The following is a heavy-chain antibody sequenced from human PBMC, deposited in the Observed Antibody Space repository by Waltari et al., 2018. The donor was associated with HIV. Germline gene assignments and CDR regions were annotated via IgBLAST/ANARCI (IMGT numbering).Heavy chain of an antibody. CDR3: AIDLWPEDF. V-gene: IGHV3-7*01. Sequence: EVQLVESGGGLVQPGGSLRLSCVASGCTSTSFYMRWVRQVPGEGMEWVANINHVGTKKFYVDSVNGRFTISRDNANNSVYLQSTRRRAEDSAIYYWAIDLWPEDFWSQGTLVTVSS. D-gene: IGHD2-21*01. CDR2: INHVGTKK. CDR1: GCTSTSFY. J-gene: IGHJ4*02.